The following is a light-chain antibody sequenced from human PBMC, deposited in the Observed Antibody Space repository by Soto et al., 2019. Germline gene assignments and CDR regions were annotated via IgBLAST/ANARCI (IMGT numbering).Light chain of an antibody. V-gene: IGLV2-14*01. Sequence: QSALTQPASVSGSPRQSITISCTGASSDVGGYTYVSWYQQHPRKAPKLMIYEVNNRPSGVSNRFSGSKSGNTASLTISGLQAEDEADYYCSSYTSSSTLYVFGTGTKLTVL. CDR3: SSYTSSSTLYV. CDR1: SSDVGGYTY. CDR2: EVN. J-gene: IGLJ1*01.